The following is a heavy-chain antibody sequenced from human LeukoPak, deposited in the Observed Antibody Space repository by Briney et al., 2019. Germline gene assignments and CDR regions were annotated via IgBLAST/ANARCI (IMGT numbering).Heavy chain of an antibody. D-gene: IGHD3-10*01. V-gene: IGHV1-69*01. J-gene: IGHJ4*02. CDR2: IIPILGTA. CDR1: GGTFSSYA. CDR3: AREDGSGSFQPQFDY. Sequence: SVKVSCKSSGGTFSSYALSWVRQAPRQGLEWMGGIIPILGTAKHAQKFQGRVTFTADESTTTVYMELSGLRSEDTAVYYCAREDGSGSFQPQFDYWGQGTLVIVSS.